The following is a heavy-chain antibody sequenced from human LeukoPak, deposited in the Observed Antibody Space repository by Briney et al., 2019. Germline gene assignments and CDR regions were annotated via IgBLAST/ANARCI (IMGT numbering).Heavy chain of an antibody. Sequence: SQTLSLTCTVSGGSISSGSYYWSWIRQPAGKGLEWIGRIYTSGSTYYNPSLKSRVTISVDTSKNQFSLKLSSVTAADTAVYYCARQGYCSSTSCYKNPEYFQHWGQGTLVTVSS. CDR1: GGSISSGSYY. V-gene: IGHV4-61*02. D-gene: IGHD2-2*02. CDR2: IYTSGST. J-gene: IGHJ1*01. CDR3: ARQGYCSSTSCYKNPEYFQH.